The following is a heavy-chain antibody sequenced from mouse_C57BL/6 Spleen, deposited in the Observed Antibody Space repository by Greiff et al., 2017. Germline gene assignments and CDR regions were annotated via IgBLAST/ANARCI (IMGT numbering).Heavy chain of an antibody. CDR1: GYTFTSYW. CDR2: IYPSDSET. Sequence: QVQLQQPGAELVRPGSSVKLSCKASGYTFTSYWMDWVKQRPGQGLEWIGNIYPSDSETHYNQKFKDKAPLTVDTSSSTAYLQLSSLTAESSAVYYCSRWGNYQFAYWGQGTLVTVSA. V-gene: IGHV1-61*01. J-gene: IGHJ3*01. CDR3: SRWGNYQFAY. D-gene: IGHD2-1*01.